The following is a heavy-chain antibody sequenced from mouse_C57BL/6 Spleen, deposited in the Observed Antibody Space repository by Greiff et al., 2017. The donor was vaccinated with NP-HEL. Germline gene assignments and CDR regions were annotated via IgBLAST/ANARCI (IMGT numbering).Heavy chain of an antibody. V-gene: IGHV1-55*01. Sequence: QVHVKQPGAELVKPGASVKMSCKASGYTFTSYWITWVKQRPGQGLEWIGDIYPGSGSTNYNEKFKSKATLTVDTSSSTAYMQLSSLTSEDSAVYYCASIFDVWGTGTTVTVSS. CDR2: IYPGSGST. J-gene: IGHJ1*03. CDR3: ASIFDV. CDR1: GYTFTSYW.